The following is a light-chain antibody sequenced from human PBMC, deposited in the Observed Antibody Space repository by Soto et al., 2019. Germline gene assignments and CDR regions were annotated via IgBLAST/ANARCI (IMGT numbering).Light chain of an antibody. Sequence: EIPMTQSASCLSACIGDRVTIXCRASQGRSNHLDWYQQRSGTARKPLIYAASTLHPGAPSRFSGRGSVTDFTRTINNLQREDFADYFCQQTYSNLWTFGQGTKVDIK. CDR1: QGRSNH. J-gene: IGKJ1*01. CDR3: QQTYSNLWT. V-gene: IGKV1-39*01. CDR2: AAS.